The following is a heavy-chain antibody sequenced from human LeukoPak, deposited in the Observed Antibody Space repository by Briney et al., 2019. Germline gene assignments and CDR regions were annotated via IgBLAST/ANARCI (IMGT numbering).Heavy chain of an antibody. Sequence: PSETLSLTCTVSGGSNISYYWSWIRQPPGKGLEWIGYIYYSGSTNYNPSLKSRVTISVDTSKNQFSLKLSSVTAADTAVYYCARAYHYGEYGLDYWGQGTLVTVSS. CDR1: GGSNISYY. CDR3: ARAYHYGEYGLDY. V-gene: IGHV4-59*01. J-gene: IGHJ4*02. D-gene: IGHD4-17*01. CDR2: IYYSGST.